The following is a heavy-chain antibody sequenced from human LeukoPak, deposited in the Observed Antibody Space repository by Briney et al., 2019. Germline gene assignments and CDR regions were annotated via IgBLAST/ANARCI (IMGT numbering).Heavy chain of an antibody. J-gene: IGHJ4*02. Sequence: ASVKVSCKASGGTFSSYAISWVRQAPGQGLEWMGGIIPIFGTANYAQKFQGRVTITADESTSTAYMELSSLRSEDTAMYYCARDGGSYYYGSGSYFLLVYWGQGTLVTVSS. CDR3: ARDGGSYYYGSGSYFLLVY. D-gene: IGHD3-10*01. CDR2: IIPIFGTA. CDR1: GGTFSSYA. V-gene: IGHV1-69*13.